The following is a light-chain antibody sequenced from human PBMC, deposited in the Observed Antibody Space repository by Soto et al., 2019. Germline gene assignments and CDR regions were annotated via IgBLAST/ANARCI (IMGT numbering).Light chain of an antibody. CDR3: SSYASSNNFV. Sequence: QSALTQPPSASGSPGQSVTISCTGTSSDVGGYNYVSWYQQHPGKAPKLIIYEVSKRPSGVPDRFSGSKSGNTASLTVSGLQAEDEADYYCSSYASSNNFVFGTGTKLTVL. V-gene: IGLV2-8*01. CDR2: EVS. CDR1: SSDVGGYNY. J-gene: IGLJ1*01.